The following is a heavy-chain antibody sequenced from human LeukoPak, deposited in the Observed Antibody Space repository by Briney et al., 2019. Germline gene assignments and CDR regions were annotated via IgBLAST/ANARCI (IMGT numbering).Heavy chain of an antibody. D-gene: IGHD3-10*01. Sequence: GGSLRLSCATSGFVLDDYAMHWVRQGPGKGLEWVALVSWDGGSAYYADSVSGRFTISRDNTKSSLYLQMNGLRDDDTALYFCAKDIAGSRGDCLDSWGRGTRVTVSS. V-gene: IGHV3-43D*03. CDR2: VSWDGGSA. CDR1: GFVLDDYA. CDR3: AKDIAGSRGDCLDS. J-gene: IGHJ4*02.